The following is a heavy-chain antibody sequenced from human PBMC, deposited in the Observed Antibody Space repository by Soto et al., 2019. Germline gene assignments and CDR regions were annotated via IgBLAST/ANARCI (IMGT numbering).Heavy chain of an antibody. V-gene: IGHV4-34*01. Sequence: QVQLQQWGAGLLKPSETLSLTCAVYGGSFSGYYWRWIRQPPGKGLEWLGEINHSGSTNYNPSIKSRVTISVDTSKSQFSLMLSSVTAADTAVYYCASAIAVVDQYYFDYWGQGTLVTVSS. CDR3: ASAIAVVDQYYFDY. CDR2: INHSGST. J-gene: IGHJ4*02. CDR1: GGSFSGYY. D-gene: IGHD3-22*01.